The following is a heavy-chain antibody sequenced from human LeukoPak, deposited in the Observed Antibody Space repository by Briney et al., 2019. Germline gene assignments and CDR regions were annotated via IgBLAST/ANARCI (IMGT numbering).Heavy chain of an antibody. D-gene: IGHD2-21*02. V-gene: IGHV3-30*04. Sequence: GSLRLSCAASGFTFSSYAMHWVRQAPGKGLEWVAVISYDGSNKYYADSVKGRFTISRDNSKNTLYLQMNSLRAEDTAVYYCARSPSIVVVTATPPFDYWGQGTLVTVSS. CDR2: ISYDGSNK. J-gene: IGHJ4*02. CDR3: ARSPSIVVVTATPPFDY. CDR1: GFTFSSYA.